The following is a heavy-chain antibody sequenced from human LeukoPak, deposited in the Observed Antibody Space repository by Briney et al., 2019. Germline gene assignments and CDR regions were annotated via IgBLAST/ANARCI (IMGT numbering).Heavy chain of an antibody. J-gene: IGHJ4*02. CDR1: GGSFSGYY. CDR2: IYYSGST. Sequence: PSETLSLTCAVYGGSFSGYYWSWIRQPPGKGLEWIGSIYYSGSTYYNPSLKSRVTISVDTSKNQFSLKLSSVTAADTAVYYCARQGADYDYVWGSYRPYYFDYWGQGTLVTVSS. D-gene: IGHD3-16*02. CDR3: ARQGADYDYVWGSYRPYYFDY. V-gene: IGHV4-34*01.